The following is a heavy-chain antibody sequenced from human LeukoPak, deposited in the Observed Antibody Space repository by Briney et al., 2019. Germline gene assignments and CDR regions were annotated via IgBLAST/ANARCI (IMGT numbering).Heavy chain of an antibody. J-gene: IGHJ4*02. CDR2: ISGSGGST. V-gene: IGHV3-23*01. D-gene: IGHD6-13*01. CDR3: AKGQYSSTLIDY. CDR1: GFTFSSYA. Sequence: GGSLRLSCAASGFTFSSYAMSWVRQAPGKGLEWVSAISGSGGSTYYADSVKGRFTISRDNSKNTLYLQMISLRAEDTAVYYCAKGQYSSTLIDYWGQGTLVAVSS.